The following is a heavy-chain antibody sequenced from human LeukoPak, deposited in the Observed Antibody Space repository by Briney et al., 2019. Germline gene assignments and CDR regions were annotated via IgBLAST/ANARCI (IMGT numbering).Heavy chain of an antibody. CDR2: ISGAGRET. J-gene: IGHJ4*02. Sequence: PGGSLRLSCEASGFTFGGSAMSWVRQAPGKGLEWISDISGAGRETYYADSVKGRFTISRDNSKNTLYLQLKNQGAEDTAVYFCAKIDSPRVGWRAPFDYWGQGTLVTVSS. D-gene: IGHD6-19*01. CDR3: AKIDSPRVGWRAPFDY. V-gene: IGHV3-23*01. CDR1: GFTFGGSA.